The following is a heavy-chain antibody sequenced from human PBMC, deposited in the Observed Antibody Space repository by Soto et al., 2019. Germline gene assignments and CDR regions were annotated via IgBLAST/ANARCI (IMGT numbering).Heavy chain of an antibody. D-gene: IGHD6-19*01. CDR3: ARETSSGWYSGGAFDI. CDR1: GGSISSYY. Sequence: SETLSLTCTVSGGSISSYYWSWIRQPPGKGLEWIGYIYYSGSTNYNPSLKSRVTISVDTSKNQFSLKLSSVTAADTAVYYCARETSSGWYSGGAFDIWDQGTMVT. CDR2: IYYSGST. V-gene: IGHV4-59*01. J-gene: IGHJ3*02.